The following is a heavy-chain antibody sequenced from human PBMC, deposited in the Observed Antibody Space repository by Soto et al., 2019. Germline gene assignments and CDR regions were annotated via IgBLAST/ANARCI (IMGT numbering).Heavy chain of an antibody. CDR3: ARRRSSGYAYYYYYGMDV. Sequence: PGESLKISCKGSGYSFTSYWISWVRQMPGKGLGWMGRIDPSDSYTNYSPSFQGHVTTSADKSISTAYLQWSSLKASDTAMYYCARRRSSGYAYYYYYGMDVGGQVTTVTVSS. V-gene: IGHV5-10-1*01. J-gene: IGHJ6*02. D-gene: IGHD5-12*01. CDR2: IDPSDSYT. CDR1: GYSFTSYW.